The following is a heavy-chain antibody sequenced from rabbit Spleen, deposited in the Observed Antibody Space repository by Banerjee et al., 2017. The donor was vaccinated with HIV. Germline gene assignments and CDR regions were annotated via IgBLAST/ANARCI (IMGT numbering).Heavy chain of an antibody. J-gene: IGHJ3*01. CDR2: INIVTGKS. D-gene: IGHD4-1*01. V-gene: IGHV1S45*01. Sequence: QEQLVESGGGLVKPGASLTLTCTASGVSFSFSSYMCWVRQAPGKGLEWIACINIVTGKSVYASWAKGRFIMFRTSSTTVTLQMTSLTAADSATYFCARDGISFVSSGWGLTRLDLWGPGTLVTVS. CDR3: ARDGISFVSSGWGLTRLDL. CDR1: GVSFSFSSY.